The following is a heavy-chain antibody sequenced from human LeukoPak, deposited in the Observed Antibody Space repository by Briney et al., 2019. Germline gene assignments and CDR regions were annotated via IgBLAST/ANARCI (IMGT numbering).Heavy chain of an antibody. CDR1: GFTFSNYA. D-gene: IGHD5-12*01. Sequence: GGSLRLSCAASGFTFSNYAMHWVRQAPGKGLEWVAVISYDGSNQYYADSVMGRFTISRDNSKNTLYLQMNSLRPEDTAVYYCARPRGYSGYDYAFDIWGQGTMVTVSS. CDR3: ARPRGYSGYDYAFDI. CDR2: ISYDGSNQ. V-gene: IGHV3-30*04. J-gene: IGHJ3*02.